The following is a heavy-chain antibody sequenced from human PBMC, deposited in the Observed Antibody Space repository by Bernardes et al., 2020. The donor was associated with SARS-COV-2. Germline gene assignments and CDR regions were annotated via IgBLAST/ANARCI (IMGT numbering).Heavy chain of an antibody. CDR3: AKPGTDY. Sequence: GGSLRLSCAASGFPFISFSMSWVRQAPGKGLEWVSVINGSGGRSNYADSVMGRFTIPRDNSNNTLFQQMKRLRAEEPAVYYWAKPGTDYWGQGTLVTVSA. D-gene: IGHD1-1*01. V-gene: IGHV3-23*01. J-gene: IGHJ4*02. CDR2: INGSGGRS. CDR1: GFPFISFS.